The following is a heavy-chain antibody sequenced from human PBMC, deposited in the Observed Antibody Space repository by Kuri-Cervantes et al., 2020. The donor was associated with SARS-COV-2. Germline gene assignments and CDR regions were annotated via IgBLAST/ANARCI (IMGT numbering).Heavy chain of an antibody. Sequence: GSLRLSCTVSGGSISSSSYYWGWIRQPPGKGLEWIGSIYYSGSTYYNPSLKSRVTMSVDTSKNQFSLKLSSVTAADTAVYYCARDGGSGYDWTDYYYYYMDVWGKGTTVTVSS. D-gene: IGHD5-12*01. V-gene: IGHV4-39*07. J-gene: IGHJ6*03. CDR3: ARDGGSGYDWTDYYYYYMDV. CDR2: IYYSGST. CDR1: GGSISSSSYY.